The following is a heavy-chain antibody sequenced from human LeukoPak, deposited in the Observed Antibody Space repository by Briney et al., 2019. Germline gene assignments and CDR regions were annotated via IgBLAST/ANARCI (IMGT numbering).Heavy chain of an antibody. CDR1: GGTFSSYA. CDR2: IIPILGIA. D-gene: IGHD1-20*01. Sequence: SVKVSCKASGGTFSSYAISWVRQAPGQGLEWMGRIIPILGIANYAQKFQGRVTITADKSTSTAYMELSSLRSEDTAVYYCARVVGITGTRHFDYWGQGTLVTVSS. CDR3: ARVVGITGTRHFDY. J-gene: IGHJ4*02. V-gene: IGHV1-69*04.